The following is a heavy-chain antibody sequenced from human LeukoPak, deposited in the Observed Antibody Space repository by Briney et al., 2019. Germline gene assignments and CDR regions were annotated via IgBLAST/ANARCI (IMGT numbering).Heavy chain of an antibody. Sequence: GGSLRLSCVTSGLTFTNHGFHWLRQSAGRGLEWVAFVRNDGFDTYHSNSVKGRFSISRDDSKNTVYLQMNSLRAEDTALYYCARDRGKDYFGDWGQGTQVTVSS. CDR3: ARDRGKDYFGD. V-gene: IGHV3-30*02. CDR1: GLTFTNHG. D-gene: IGHD4-23*01. CDR2: VRNDGFDT. J-gene: IGHJ4*02.